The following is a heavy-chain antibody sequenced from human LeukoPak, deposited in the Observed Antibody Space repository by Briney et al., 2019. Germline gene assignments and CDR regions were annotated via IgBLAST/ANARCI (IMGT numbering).Heavy chain of an antibody. V-gene: IGHV3-21*01. CDR1: GFTFSSYS. CDR2: ISSGSTYI. J-gene: IGHJ4*02. D-gene: IGHD2-15*01. CDR3: ASSSGASWGYFDY. Sequence: GGSLRLSCSASGFTFSSYSMNWVRQAPGKGLVWVSSISSGSTYIYYADSVKGRFTLSRDNAKNSLYLQMNSLRAEDTAVYYCASSSGASWGYFDYWGQGTLVTVSS.